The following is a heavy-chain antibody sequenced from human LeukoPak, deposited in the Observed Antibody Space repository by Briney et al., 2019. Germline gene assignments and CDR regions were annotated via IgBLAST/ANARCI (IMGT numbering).Heavy chain of an antibody. CDR1: GFTFSSDW. Sequence: GGSLRLSCAASGFTFSSDWMSWVRQAPGKGLGWVASIKQDGSETRYVDSVKGRFIIFRDNTKSSLYLQMNGLRAEDTAVYYCARYGLGDTFDIWGQGTVVTVSS. CDR2: IKQDGSET. J-gene: IGHJ3*02. D-gene: IGHD4-17*01. V-gene: IGHV3-7*01. CDR3: ARYGLGDTFDI.